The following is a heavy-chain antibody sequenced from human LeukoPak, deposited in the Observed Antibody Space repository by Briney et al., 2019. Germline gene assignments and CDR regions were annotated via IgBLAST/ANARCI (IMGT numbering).Heavy chain of an antibody. CDR3: ARLPRVIDFWSGYYISGIDY. D-gene: IGHD3-3*01. CDR1: GGSISSYY. J-gene: IGHJ4*02. Sequence: PSETLSLTCTVSGGSISSYYWSWIRQPPGKGLEWIGYIYYSGSTNYNPSLKSRVTISVDTSKNQFSLKLSSVTAADTAVYYCARLPRVIDFWSGYYISGIDYWGQGTLATVSS. CDR2: IYYSGST. V-gene: IGHV4-59*08.